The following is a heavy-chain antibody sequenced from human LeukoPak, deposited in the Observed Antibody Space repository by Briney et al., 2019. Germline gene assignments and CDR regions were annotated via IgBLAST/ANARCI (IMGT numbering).Heavy chain of an antibody. CDR1: GLTFISYG. J-gene: IGHJ4*02. CDR3: AKGEDFWSGYPTPADY. V-gene: IGHV3-30*02. CDR2: IRYDGSNK. Sequence: GGSLRLSCAASGLTFISYGMHWVRQDPGKGLLGVAFIRYDGSNKYYADSVKGRYTISRDNSKNTLYLQMNSLRAEDTAVYYCAKGEDFWSGYPTPADYWGQGTLVTVSS. D-gene: IGHD3-3*01.